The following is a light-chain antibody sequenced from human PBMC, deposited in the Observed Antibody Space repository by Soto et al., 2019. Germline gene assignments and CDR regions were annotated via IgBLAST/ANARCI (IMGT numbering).Light chain of an antibody. CDR3: QKYGSSQIT. V-gene: IGKV3-20*01. CDR2: GAY. CDR1: QSVSSSY. J-gene: IGKJ5*01. Sequence: EIVLTQSPGTLSLSPVARATLSCRSSQSVSSSYLAWYQQKPGQAPRLLIYGAYSRATGIQDRFSGSGSGTDFTLTISRMEPEDFAVYYCQKYGSSQITFGQGTRLEI.